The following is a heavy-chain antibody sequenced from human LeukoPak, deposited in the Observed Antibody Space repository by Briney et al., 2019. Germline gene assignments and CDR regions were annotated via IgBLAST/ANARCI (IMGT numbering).Heavy chain of an antibody. D-gene: IGHD3-3*01. CDR1: GYTFTSYD. Sequence: GASVKVSCKASGYTFTSYDINWVRQATGQGLEWMGWMNPNSGNTGYAQKFQGRVTITRNTSISTAYMELSSLRSEDTAVYYCARSAYYDFWSGYYFPGAFDIWGQGAMVTVSS. CDR2: MNPNSGNT. V-gene: IGHV1-8*03. CDR3: ARSAYYDFWSGYYFPGAFDI. J-gene: IGHJ3*02.